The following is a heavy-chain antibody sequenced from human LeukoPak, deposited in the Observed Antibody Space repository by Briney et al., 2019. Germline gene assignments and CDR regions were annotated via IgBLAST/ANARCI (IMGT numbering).Heavy chain of an antibody. CDR2: IYYSGST. V-gene: IGHV4-59*01. J-gene: IGHJ3*02. CDR1: GGSISSYY. D-gene: IGHD5-12*01. Sequence: SETLSLTCTVSGGSISSYYWSWIRQPPGKGLEWIGYIYYSGSTNYNPSLKSRVTISVDTSKNQFSLKLSSVTAADTAVYYCARTPEWLQRLGAFDIWGQGTMVTVSS. CDR3: ARTPEWLQRLGAFDI.